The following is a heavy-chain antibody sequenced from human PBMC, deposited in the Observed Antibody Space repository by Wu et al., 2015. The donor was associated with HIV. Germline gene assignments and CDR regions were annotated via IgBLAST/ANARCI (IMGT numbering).Heavy chain of an antibody. CDR1: GYIFTDYN. D-gene: IGHD6-19*01. CDR2: IDPKNGAT. V-gene: IGHV1-2*02. CDR3: TTDGDYISGSVY. Sequence: QVQLAQSGAEVKKPGASVTVSCKASGYIFTDYNLHWVRHAPGQGLEWMGWIDPKNGATYYAQKFQGRVTMTTDTSITTAYMELSRLKSDDTAVYYCTTDGDYISGSVYWGPGTLVTVSS. J-gene: IGHJ4*02.